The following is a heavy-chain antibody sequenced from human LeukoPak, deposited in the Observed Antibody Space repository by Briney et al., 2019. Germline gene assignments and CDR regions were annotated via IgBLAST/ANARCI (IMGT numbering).Heavy chain of an antibody. CDR3: ASVPPYYYDSSGSWYFDL. Sequence: GESLRLSCAASGFTFSSYSMNWVRQTPGKGLEWVSSISSSSSYIYYADSVKGRFTISRDNAKNSLYLQMNSLRAEDTAVYYCASVPPYYYDSSGSWYFDLWGRGTLVTVSS. CDR2: ISSSSSYI. V-gene: IGHV3-21*01. J-gene: IGHJ2*01. CDR1: GFTFSSYS. D-gene: IGHD3-22*01.